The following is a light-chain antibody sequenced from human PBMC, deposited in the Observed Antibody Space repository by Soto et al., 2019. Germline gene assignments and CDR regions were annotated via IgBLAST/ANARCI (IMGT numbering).Light chain of an antibody. Sequence: QSVLTQPASVSGSPGQSITISCTGTSSDVGDYNFVSWYQQHPGKVPKLMVYEVSSRPSGVSNRFSGSKSGNTASLTISGLQAEDEADYSCSSYTSSSALEVFGGGTKRTVL. CDR3: SSYTSSSALEV. CDR2: EVS. CDR1: SSDVGDYNF. J-gene: IGLJ2*01. V-gene: IGLV2-14*01.